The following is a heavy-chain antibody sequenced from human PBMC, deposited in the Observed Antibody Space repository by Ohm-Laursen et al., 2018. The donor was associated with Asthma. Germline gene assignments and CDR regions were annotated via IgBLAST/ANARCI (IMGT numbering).Heavy chain of an antibody. Sequence: SLRLSCSASGVTVSSNYMSWVRQAPGKGLECVSILYSDGSTYYADSVKGRFTISRDSSKNTLNLQMHSLRAEDTAVYYCARAFYYDSSGYYFFDYWGQGTLVTVSS. V-gene: IGHV3-53*01. J-gene: IGHJ4*02. CDR1: GVTVSSNY. CDR2: LYSDGST. CDR3: ARAFYYDSSGYYFFDY. D-gene: IGHD3-22*01.